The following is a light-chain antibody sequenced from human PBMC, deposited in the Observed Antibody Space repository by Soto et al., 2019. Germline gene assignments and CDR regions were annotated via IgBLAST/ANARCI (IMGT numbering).Light chain of an antibody. CDR2: AAP. CDR1: QGITNY. V-gene: IGKV1-27*01. J-gene: IGKJ3*01. CDR3: QKYDRAPFT. Sequence: DIQITQSPSSLSVSGGDRVTITCRASQGITNYLAWYQQKPGKVPKLLIYAAPTLQSGVPSRFSGSGSGTDFTLTINSVQPEDVATYYCQKYDRAPFTFGPGTKVDIK.